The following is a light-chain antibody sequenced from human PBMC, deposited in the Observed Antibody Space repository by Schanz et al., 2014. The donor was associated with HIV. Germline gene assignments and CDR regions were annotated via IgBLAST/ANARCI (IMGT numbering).Light chain of an antibody. CDR1: QDIRND. Sequence: IQMTQSPSSLSASVGDRVTLTCRASQDIRNDLGWYQQKPGKAPKLLIYAGSRLQSGVPSRFSGSGSGTDFTLTISSLQPEDFATYYCQQSYSTPGTFGQGTKLEIK. V-gene: IGKV1-39*01. CDR2: AGS. CDR3: QQSYSTPGT. J-gene: IGKJ2*02.